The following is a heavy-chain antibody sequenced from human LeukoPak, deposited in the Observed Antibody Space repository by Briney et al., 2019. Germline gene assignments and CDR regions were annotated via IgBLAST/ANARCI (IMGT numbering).Heavy chain of an antibody. J-gene: IGHJ4*02. D-gene: IGHD3-3*01. CDR3: AKVSSYYDFWSGSHFDY. CDR1: GFTFSSYA. CDR2: ISGSGGST. Sequence: GGSLRLSCAASGFTFSSYAMSWVRQAPGKGLEWVPAISGSGGSTYYADSVKGRFTISRDNSKNTLYLQMNSLRAEDTAVYYCAKVSSYYDFWSGSHFDYWGQGTLVTVSS. V-gene: IGHV3-23*01.